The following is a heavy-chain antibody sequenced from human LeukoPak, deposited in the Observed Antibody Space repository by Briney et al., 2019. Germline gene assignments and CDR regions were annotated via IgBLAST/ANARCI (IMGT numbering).Heavy chain of an antibody. V-gene: IGHV3-23*01. CDR3: AKSGYNRFDY. J-gene: IGHJ4*02. CDR2: ISGSGSGGST. CDR1: GFTFSSSA. D-gene: IGHD5-24*01. Sequence: GGSLRLSCAASGFTFSSSAMSWVRQAPGKGLEWVSSISGSGSGGSTYYADSVKGRFTISRDNSKNTLYPQMNSLIAEDTAVYYCAKSGYNRFDYWGQGTLVTVSS.